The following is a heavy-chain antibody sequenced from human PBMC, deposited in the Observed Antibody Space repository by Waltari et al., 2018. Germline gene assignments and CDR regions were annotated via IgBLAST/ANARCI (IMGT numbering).Heavy chain of an antibody. CDR1: GFTFSTYW. J-gene: IGHJ4*02. CDR3: SRDRIWFRETQDY. V-gene: IGHV3-7*01. Sequence: EGQLVESGGGLVRPGGCLGLSSAASGFTFSTYWRTWFRPAPGNGLEGVASPNEDGSSKYYLDSVKGRFTISRDNARNSLYLQMNGLGAEDTAVYYCSRDRIWFRETQDYWGQGTLVTVSS. D-gene: IGHD3-10*01. CDR2: PNEDGSSK.